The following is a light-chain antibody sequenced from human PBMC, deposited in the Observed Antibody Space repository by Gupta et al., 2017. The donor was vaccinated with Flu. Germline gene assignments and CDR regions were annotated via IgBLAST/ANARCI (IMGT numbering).Light chain of an antibody. Sequence: SPLTQPPSASGSLGQSVTISCTGTSSDVGAYDRVSWYQQLPAMAPKLIIYDVDTRPSGGPGRFSASKSGNTATLTVSGLQEEDEADYYGTSFAGSSTWVFGGGTRLTVL. J-gene: IGLJ3*02. V-gene: IGLV2-8*01. CDR2: DVD. CDR3: TSFAGSSTWV. CDR1: SSDVGAYDR.